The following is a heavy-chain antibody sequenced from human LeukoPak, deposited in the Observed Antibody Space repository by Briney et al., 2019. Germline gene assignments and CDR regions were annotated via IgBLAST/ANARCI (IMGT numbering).Heavy chain of an antibody. CDR3: ARAYYDSSGYPLFDY. D-gene: IGHD3-22*01. CDR2: INPNSGGT. J-gene: IGHJ4*02. CDR1: GYTFTGYY. V-gene: IGHV1-2*02. Sequence: GASVKVSCKASGYTFTGYYMHWVRQAPGQGLEWMGWINPNSGGTNYAQKFQGRVTMTRDTSKNQFSLKLSSVPAADTAVYYCARAYYDSSGYPLFDYWGQETLVTVSS.